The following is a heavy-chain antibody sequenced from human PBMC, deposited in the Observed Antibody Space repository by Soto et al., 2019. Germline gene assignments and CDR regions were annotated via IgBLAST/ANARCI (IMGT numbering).Heavy chain of an antibody. J-gene: IGHJ6*02. CDR2: ISYDGSKR. CDR1: GLIFSNYG. CDR3: VKERRAYSGYDSRGYYYNYGMDV. D-gene: IGHD5-12*01. V-gene: IGHV3-30*18. Sequence: QVQLVESGGGVVQPGRPLRLSCAASGLIFSNYGMHWVRRSPGKGLEWVAVISYDGSKRYYEDSVKGRLTISRDNSKNTLYLPMNSLRPEDTDMYYCVKERRAYSGYDSRGYYYNYGMDVWGQGTTVTVSS.